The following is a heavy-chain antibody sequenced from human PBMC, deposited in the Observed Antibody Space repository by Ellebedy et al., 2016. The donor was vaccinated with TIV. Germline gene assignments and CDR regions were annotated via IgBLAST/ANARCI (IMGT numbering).Heavy chain of an antibody. J-gene: IGHJ5*02. D-gene: IGHD2-2*01. CDR3: SRDTRFIDHQHNWFDP. CDR1: GFTFSDYY. V-gene: IGHV3-11*01. CDR2: ISYSDSSI. Sequence: GESLKISCAASGFTFSDYYMSWIRQAPGKGLEWVSYISYSDSSIFYADSVKGRFTISRDNAKNLLYLQMNSLRAEDTAVYYCSRDTRFIDHQHNWFDPWGQGTLVTVSS.